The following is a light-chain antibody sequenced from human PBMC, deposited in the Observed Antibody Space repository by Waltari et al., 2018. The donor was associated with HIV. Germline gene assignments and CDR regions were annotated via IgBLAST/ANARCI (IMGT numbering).Light chain of an antibody. CDR1: QFINTW. CDR3: QQYHNYLT. V-gene: IGKV1-5*03. CDR2: KAS. J-gene: IGKJ4*01. Sequence: DIQMTQSPSTLSASVGDTVTITCRASQFINTWLAWYQQKPGQAPKLLVYKASILESGVPSRFSGSGSGTEFTLTISSLQPDDFATYYCQQYHNYLTFGEGTRVEIK.